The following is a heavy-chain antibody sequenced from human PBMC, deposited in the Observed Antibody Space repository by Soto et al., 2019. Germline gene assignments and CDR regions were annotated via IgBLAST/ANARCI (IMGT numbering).Heavy chain of an antibody. D-gene: IGHD1-26*01. CDR2: IYWDGDK. J-gene: IGHJ4*02. V-gene: IGHV2-5*02. Sequence: QITLKESGPTLVKPTQTLTLTCTFSGFSLSTNGVGVGWIRQPPGKALEWLALIYWDGDKRYSPSLKSRLTITKDTSKNQVVLTMTNMDTLDTATYYCAHRRGAYYFAYWGQGTLVTVSS. CDR1: GFSLSTNGVG. CDR3: AHRRGAYYFAY.